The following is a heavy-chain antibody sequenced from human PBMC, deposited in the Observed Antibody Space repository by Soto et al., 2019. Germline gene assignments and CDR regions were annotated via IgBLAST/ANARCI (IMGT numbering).Heavy chain of an antibody. J-gene: IGHJ6*02. Sequence: SETLSLTCTVSGGSISSGGYYWSWIRQHPGKGLEWIGYIYYSGSTYYNPSLKSRVTISVDTSKNQFALKLGSVTAAETAVYYCARDPTPTYYYDSSGYYYYYSMDVWGQGTTVTVSS. D-gene: IGHD3-22*01. V-gene: IGHV4-31*03. CDR2: IYYSGST. CDR3: ARDPTPTYYYDSSGYYYYYSMDV. CDR1: GGSISSGGYY.